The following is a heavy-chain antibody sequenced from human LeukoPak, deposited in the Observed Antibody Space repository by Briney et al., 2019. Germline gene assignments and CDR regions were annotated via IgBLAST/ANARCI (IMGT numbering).Heavy chain of an antibody. D-gene: IGHD3-3*01. CDR3: ARATYYDFWSGYYNWFDP. V-gene: IGHV1-18*01. J-gene: IGHJ5*02. CDR1: GYTFTSYG. Sequence: ASVEVSCKASGYTFTSYGISWVRQAPGQGLEWMGWISAYNGNTNYAQKLQGRVTMTTDTSTSTAYMELRSLRSDDTAVYYCARATYYDFWSGYYNWFDPWGQGTLVTVSS. CDR2: ISAYNGNT.